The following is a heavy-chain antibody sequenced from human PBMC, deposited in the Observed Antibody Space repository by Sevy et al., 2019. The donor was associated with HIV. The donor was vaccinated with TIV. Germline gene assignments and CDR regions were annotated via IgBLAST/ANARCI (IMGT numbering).Heavy chain of an antibody. J-gene: IGHJ4*02. D-gene: IGHD6-19*01. Sequence: GGSLRLSCAASGFTFRTYSMNWVRQAPGKGLEWLSYISRSSRTIYYADSVEGRFTISRDNAKNSLYLQINSLRAGDTAVYYCARAYSGGWPQGAWTDYWGQGTLVTVSS. CDR2: ISRSSRTI. CDR3: ARAYSGGWPQGAWTDY. CDR1: GFTFRTYS. V-gene: IGHV3-48*01.